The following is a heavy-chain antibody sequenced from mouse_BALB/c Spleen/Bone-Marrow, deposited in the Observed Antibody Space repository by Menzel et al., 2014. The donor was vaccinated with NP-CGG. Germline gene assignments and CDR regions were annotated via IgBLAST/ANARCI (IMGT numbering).Heavy chain of an antibody. CDR1: GYSFTDYT. J-gene: IGHJ3*01. CDR2: INTYNGGT. D-gene: IGHD3-1*01. CDR3: TSHSPFAY. Sequence: VQLQQSGPELVKPGASMKIYCKASGYSFTDYTMNWVKQSHGKNLEWIGLINTYNGGTKYNQKFKGKATLTIDKSSSTAYMELLSLTSEDSTVYYCTSHSPFAYWGQGTLVTVSA. V-gene: IGHV1-26*01.